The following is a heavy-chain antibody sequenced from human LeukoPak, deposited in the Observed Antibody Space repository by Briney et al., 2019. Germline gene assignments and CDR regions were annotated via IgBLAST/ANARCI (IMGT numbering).Heavy chain of an antibody. V-gene: IGHV4-39*07. J-gene: IGHJ4*02. CDR3: TRDRGQWLVDY. D-gene: IGHD6-19*01. CDR1: GGSITTSGYY. Sequence: SQTLSLTCTVSGGSITTSGYYWGWIRQSPGKGLEYFASIDSSGNAYYSPSLQSRVTISADTSKNQFSLKLSSVTAADTAVYYCTRDRGQWLVDYWGQGTLVTVSS. CDR2: IDSSGNA.